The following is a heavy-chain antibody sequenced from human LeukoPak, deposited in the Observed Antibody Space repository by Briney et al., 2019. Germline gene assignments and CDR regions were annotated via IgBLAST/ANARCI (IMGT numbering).Heavy chain of an antibody. D-gene: IGHD5-12*01. CDR1: GFTFTSYA. V-gene: IGHV1-3*01. J-gene: IGHJ4*02. CDR3: ARDEGGGYDC. Sequence: GASVKVSCKASGFTFTSYAIHWVRQAPGQRLEWMGWINAGNGNTRYSQKFQGRVTITRDTSASTAYMELSSLRSEDTAVYYCARDEGGGYDCWGQGTLVTVSS. CDR2: INAGNGNT.